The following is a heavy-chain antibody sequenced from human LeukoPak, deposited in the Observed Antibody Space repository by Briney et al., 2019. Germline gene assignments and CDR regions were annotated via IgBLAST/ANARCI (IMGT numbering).Heavy chain of an antibody. CDR2: INTNTGNP. CDR3: ARVGQPIYYYYLDV. Sequence: ASVKVSCKASGYTFTGYYIHWVRQAPGQGLEWMGWINTNTGNPTYAQGFTGRFVFSLDTSVSTAYLQISSLKAEDTAVYYCARVGQPIYYYYLDVWGKGTTVTVSS. V-gene: IGHV7-4-1*02. CDR1: GYTFTGYY. J-gene: IGHJ6*03. D-gene: IGHD2-2*01.